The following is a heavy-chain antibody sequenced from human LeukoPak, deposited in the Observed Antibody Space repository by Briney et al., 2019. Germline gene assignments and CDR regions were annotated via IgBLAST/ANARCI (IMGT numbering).Heavy chain of an antibody. V-gene: IGHV4-34*01. CDR1: GGSFSGYY. CDR2: INHSGST. J-gene: IGHJ5*02. Sequence: KPSETLSLTCAVYGGSFSGYYWSWIRQPPGKGLEWIGEINHSGSTNYNPSLKSRVTISVDTSKNQFSLKVSSETAADTAVYYCARGHIGWFDPWGQGTLVTVSS. CDR3: ARGHIGWFDP. D-gene: IGHD5-12*01.